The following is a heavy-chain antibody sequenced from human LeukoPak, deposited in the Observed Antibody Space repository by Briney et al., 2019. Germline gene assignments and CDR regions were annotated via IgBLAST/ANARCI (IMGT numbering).Heavy chain of an antibody. J-gene: IGHJ4*02. Sequence: GGSLRLSCAVSGFTVGASYMSWVRQAPGKGLEWVSVIYSADKTGYADSVKGRFTISRDNSENTLYLQLNSLRVEDTAVYYCARDGKDSSGYYFGDSWGQGTLVTVSS. CDR1: GFTVGASY. CDR3: ARDGKDSSGYYFGDS. V-gene: IGHV3-66*01. CDR2: IYSADKT. D-gene: IGHD3-22*01.